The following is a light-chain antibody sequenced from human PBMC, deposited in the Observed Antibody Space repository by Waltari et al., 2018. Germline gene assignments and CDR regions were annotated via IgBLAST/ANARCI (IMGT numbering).Light chain of an antibody. Sequence: IQITQSPSTLSASVGDRVTITCRASQSISTWLAWYQQKPGKAPKLLIYKASSLESGVPSRFSGSGSGTEFTLTISSLQPDDFATYYCQQYNSYSQTFGQGTKVEIK. J-gene: IGKJ1*01. CDR3: QQYNSYSQT. V-gene: IGKV1-5*03. CDR2: KAS. CDR1: QSISTW.